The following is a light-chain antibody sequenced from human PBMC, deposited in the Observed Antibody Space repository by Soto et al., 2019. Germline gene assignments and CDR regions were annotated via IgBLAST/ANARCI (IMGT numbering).Light chain of an antibody. V-gene: IGLV2-11*01. J-gene: IGLJ1*01. CDR1: SSDVCGHNY. CDR2: DVS. CDR3: CSYEGTFYF. Sequence: QSVLTQPASVSGSPGQSITISCTVSSSDVCGHNYVSWYQHHPGKAPKLMIYDVSEPQSGVPERLSGSKTGNKSYLTISALQAEDEADYYCCSYEGTFYFFGTGNQVTVL.